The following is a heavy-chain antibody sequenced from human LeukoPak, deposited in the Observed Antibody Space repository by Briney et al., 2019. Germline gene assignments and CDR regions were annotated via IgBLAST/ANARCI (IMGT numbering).Heavy chain of an antibody. D-gene: IGHD3-3*01. V-gene: IGHV3-15*01. CDR2: IKSKTDGGTT. J-gene: IGHJ4*02. CDR1: GFTFSDAW. Sequence: GGSLRLSCAASGFTFSDAWMNWVRQAPGKGLEWVGHIKSKTDGGTTDYGAPVKRRFTISRDDSRNTLYLQMNSLKSEDTAVYYCTTVPLGMVINFWGQGTLVTVSS. CDR3: TTVPLGMVINF.